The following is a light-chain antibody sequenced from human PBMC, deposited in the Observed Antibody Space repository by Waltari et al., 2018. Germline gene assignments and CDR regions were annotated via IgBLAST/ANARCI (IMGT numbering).Light chain of an antibody. CDR2: KVS. Sequence: DVVLPQSPLPLSVTPGQFASVPCRSSQSLAFSDGKTYLNWFHQRPGQSPRRLIYKVSSRESGVPDRISGSGSGTDFALKISRVEAEDVGVYYCMEGAQWYTFGQGTKLEIK. V-gene: IGKV2-30*01. CDR3: MEGAQWYT. CDR1: QSLAFSDGKTY. J-gene: IGKJ2*01.